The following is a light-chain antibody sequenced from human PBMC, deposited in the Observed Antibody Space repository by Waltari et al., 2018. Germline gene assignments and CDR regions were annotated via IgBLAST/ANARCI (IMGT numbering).Light chain of an antibody. Sequence: QSILTQPPSVSGAPGQSVSISCTGSSSNIGAGYAVHWYQPVPGTAPQLLMFGPPLRPSGSTDRFSASKSGTSASLAIPGLRADDEAVYYCQSYDINLSGSGVFGGGTRLTVL. V-gene: IGLV1-40*01. CDR1: SSNIGAGYA. CDR3: QSYDINLSGSGV. CDR2: GPP. J-gene: IGLJ3*02.